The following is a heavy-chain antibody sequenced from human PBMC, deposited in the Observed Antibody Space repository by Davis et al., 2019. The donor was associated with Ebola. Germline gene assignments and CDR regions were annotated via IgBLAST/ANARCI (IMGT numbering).Heavy chain of an antibody. CDR1: GFTFSSYA. Sequence: GGSLRLSCAASGFTFSSYAMSWVRQAPGKGLEWVAVISYDGSNKYYADSVKGRFTISRDNSKNTLYLQMNSLRAEDTAVYYCARGGMGILGLWGQGTLVTVSS. J-gene: IGHJ4*02. V-gene: IGHV3-30-3*01. CDR3: ARGGMGILGL. CDR2: ISYDGSNK. D-gene: IGHD3-16*01.